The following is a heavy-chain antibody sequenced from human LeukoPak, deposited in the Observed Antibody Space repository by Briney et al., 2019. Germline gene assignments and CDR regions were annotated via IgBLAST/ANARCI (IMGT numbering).Heavy chain of an antibody. Sequence: ASVKVSCKASGYTFTSYGISWVRQAPGQGLEWMGWISAYNGNTNYAQKLQGRVTITTDTSTSTAYMELRSLRSDDTAVYYCARDMRDYGDYDDYYYGMDVWGQGTTVTVSS. D-gene: IGHD4-17*01. J-gene: IGHJ6*02. V-gene: IGHV1-18*01. CDR2: ISAYNGNT. CDR3: ARDMRDYGDYDDYYYGMDV. CDR1: GYTFTSYG.